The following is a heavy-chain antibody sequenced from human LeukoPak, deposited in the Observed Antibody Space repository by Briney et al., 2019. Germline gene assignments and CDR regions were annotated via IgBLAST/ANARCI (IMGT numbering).Heavy chain of an antibody. CDR1: GFTFSSYG. V-gene: IGHV3-30*18. CDR2: ISYDGSNK. D-gene: IGHD3-9*01. J-gene: IGHJ4*02. Sequence: GRSLRLSCAASGFTFSSYGMHWVRQAPGKGLEWVAVISYDGSNKYYAESVKGRFTISRGNSKNTLYLQMNSLRAEDTAVYYCAKGAGGRYFDWLLRPSYYFDYWGQGTLVTVSS. CDR3: AKGAGGRYFDWLLRPSYYFDY.